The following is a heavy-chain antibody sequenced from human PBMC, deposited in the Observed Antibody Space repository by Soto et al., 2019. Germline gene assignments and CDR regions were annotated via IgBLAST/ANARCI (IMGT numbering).Heavy chain of an antibody. D-gene: IGHD4-4*01. CDR2: IYNNRSF. CDR1: GGSVSSGSFY. CDR3: ARVPLDYSNPHYFDF. V-gene: IGHV4-61*01. J-gene: IGHJ4*02. Sequence: SETLSLTCTVSGGSVSSGSFYWSWIRQPPGKGLEWIGFIYNNRSFNYNPSLKSRVTISVDTSKHQFSLKLSSVTAADTAVYYCARVPLDYSNPHYFDFWGQGALVAASS.